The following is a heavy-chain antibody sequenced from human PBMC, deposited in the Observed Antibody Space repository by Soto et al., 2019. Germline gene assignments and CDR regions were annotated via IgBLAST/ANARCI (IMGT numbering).Heavy chain of an antibody. J-gene: IGHJ4*02. V-gene: IGHV3-23*01. CDR3: AKGSFGFDY. Sequence: GGSLRLSCAASGGTFTSYAMTWVRQVPGEGLQWVSSISKSGDSTYYADSVKGRFTTPRDNSKNTLYLQMNSLRAEDTAIYYCAKGSFGFDYWGQGTLVTVSS. CDR1: GGTFTSYA. D-gene: IGHD3-10*01. CDR2: ISKSGDST.